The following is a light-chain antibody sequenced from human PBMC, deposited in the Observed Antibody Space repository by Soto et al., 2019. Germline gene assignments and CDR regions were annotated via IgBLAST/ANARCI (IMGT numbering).Light chain of an antibody. CDR2: AAS. Sequence: DVQLTQSPSPLSASVGDRVSISCRASRAITNHLNWYQQKPGKAPILLVYAASTLETGVPSRFSGSGSGTHFTLTIDNLQPEDVATDFCQQNYITPLTFGGGTKVEI. J-gene: IGKJ4*01. CDR1: RAITNH. V-gene: IGKV1-39*01. CDR3: QQNYITPLT.